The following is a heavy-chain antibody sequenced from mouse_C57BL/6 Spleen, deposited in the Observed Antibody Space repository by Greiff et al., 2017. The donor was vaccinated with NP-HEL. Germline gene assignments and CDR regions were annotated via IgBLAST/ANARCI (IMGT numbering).Heavy chain of an antibody. Sequence: QVQLKESGPGLVQPSQSLSITCTVSGFSLTSYGVHWVRQSPGKGLEWLGVIWSGGSTDYNAAFISRLSISKDNSTSQVFFKMNSLQADDTAIYYCARTHYYGSTLYAMDYWGQGTSVTVSS. V-gene: IGHV2-2*01. CDR1: GFSLTSYG. CDR3: ARTHYYGSTLYAMDY. J-gene: IGHJ4*01. D-gene: IGHD1-1*01. CDR2: IWSGGST.